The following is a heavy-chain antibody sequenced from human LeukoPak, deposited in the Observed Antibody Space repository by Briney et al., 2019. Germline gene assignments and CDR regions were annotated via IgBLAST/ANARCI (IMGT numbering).Heavy chain of an antibody. CDR2: ISGSGGSA. V-gene: IGHV3-23*01. Sequence: PGGSLRLSCAASGFTFSSYRMNWVRQAPGKGLEWVSGISGSGGSAYYADSVKGRFTISRDISKDTLYLEMNSLRAEDTAVYYCAKVAGSGSYYNGFDSWGQGTLVTVSS. D-gene: IGHD3-10*01. CDR1: GFTFSSYR. CDR3: AKVAGSGSYYNGFDS. J-gene: IGHJ4*02.